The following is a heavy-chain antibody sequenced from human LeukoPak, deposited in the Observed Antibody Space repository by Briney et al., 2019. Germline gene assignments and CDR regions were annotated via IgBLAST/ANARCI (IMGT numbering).Heavy chain of an antibody. D-gene: IGHD1-26*01. CDR2: IKKDGSEE. Sequence: GGSLRLSCAASGFTFSSYWMSWVRQAPGKGLEWVANIKKDGSEEYYVDSVKGRFTISRDNAKNSLYLQMNSLRAEDTAVYYCARRRYSGSSQHFDYWGQGTLVTVSS. CDR3: ARRRYSGSSQHFDY. J-gene: IGHJ4*02. V-gene: IGHV3-7*01. CDR1: GFTFSSYW.